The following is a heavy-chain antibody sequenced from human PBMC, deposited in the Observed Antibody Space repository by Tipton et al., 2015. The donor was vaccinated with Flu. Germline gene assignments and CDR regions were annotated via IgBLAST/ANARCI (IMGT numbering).Heavy chain of an antibody. CDR2: IFHSGST. CDR1: GYSISVDSY. J-gene: IGHJ4*02. D-gene: IGHD2-2*01. Sequence: TLSLTCAVSGYSISVDSYWGWIRQPPGKGLEWVASIFHSGSTYHNPSLKSRVTISVDTSKNQFYLKLNSVTAADTAVYYCARRQSTSPWGLDYFDLWGRGTLVAVSS. V-gene: IGHV4-38-2*01. CDR3: ARRQSTSPWGLDYFDL.